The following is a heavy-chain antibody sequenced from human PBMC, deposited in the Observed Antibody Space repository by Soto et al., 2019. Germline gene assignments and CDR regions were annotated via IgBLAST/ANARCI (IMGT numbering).Heavy chain of an antibody. CDR1: GFTFSRSN. CDR3: TRAYSSSFAD. Sequence: PGGSLRPSCVASGFTFSRSNMKWVRQAPGKGLEWVSSISDGSTYIYYADSVKGRFTVSRDNAKNSLYLQMDSLRVEDTAVYYCTRAYSSSFADWGQGTLVTVSS. J-gene: IGHJ4*02. D-gene: IGHD2-2*01. V-gene: IGHV3-21*01. CDR2: ISDGSTYI.